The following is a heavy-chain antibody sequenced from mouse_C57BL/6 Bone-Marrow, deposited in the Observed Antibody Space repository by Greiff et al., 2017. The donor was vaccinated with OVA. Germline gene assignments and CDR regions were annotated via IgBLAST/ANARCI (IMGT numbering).Heavy chain of an antibody. J-gene: IGHJ3*01. V-gene: IGHV1-66*01. CDR2: IYPGSGNT. Sequence: QVQLKESGPELVKPGASVKISCKASGYSFTSYYIHWVKQRPGQGLEWIGWIYPGSGNTKYNEKFKGKATLTADTSSSTAYMQLSSLTSEDSAVYYCAILWLQREGFAYWGQGTLVTVSA. D-gene: IGHD2-2*01. CDR1: GYSFTSYY. CDR3: AILWLQREGFAY.